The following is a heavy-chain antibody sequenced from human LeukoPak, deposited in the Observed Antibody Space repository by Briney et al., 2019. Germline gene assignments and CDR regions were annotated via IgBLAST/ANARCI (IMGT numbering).Heavy chain of an antibody. CDR1: GFTLSAYT. V-gene: IGHV3-21*06. CDR3: VRDAYGAHFDY. D-gene: IGHD2-21*01. Sequence: PGGSLRLSCIASGFTLSAYTMNWVRRAPGKGLEWVSTLTRGGDNDIHYADSVKGRFTISRDNSKNSLYLQMNSLRADDTAVYYCVRDAYGAHFDYWGQGTLVTVSS. CDR2: LTRGGDNDI. J-gene: IGHJ4*02.